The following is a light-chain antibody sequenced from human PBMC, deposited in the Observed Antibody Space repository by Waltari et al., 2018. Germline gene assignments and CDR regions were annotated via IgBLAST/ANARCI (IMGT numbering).Light chain of an antibody. CDR2: EVS. Sequence: QSALTQPASVSRPPGQSITISCTGTSTDVGGYNYVSWYQQHPGKAPKLMIYEVSNRPSGVSNRFSGSKSGNTASLTISGLQAEDEADYYCSSYTSSSTQVFGTGTKVTVL. V-gene: IGLV2-14*01. CDR1: STDVGGYNY. J-gene: IGLJ1*01. CDR3: SSYTSSSTQV.